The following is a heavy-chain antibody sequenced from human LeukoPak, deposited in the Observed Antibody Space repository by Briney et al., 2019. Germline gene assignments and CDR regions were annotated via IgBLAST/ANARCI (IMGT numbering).Heavy chain of an antibody. J-gene: IGHJ6*02. CDR2: IKKDGSEK. CDR1: GFTFSDSW. D-gene: IGHD7-27*01. CDR3: ATYTNWVAGDV. V-gene: IGHV3-7*01. Sequence: PGGSLRLSCVASGFTFSDSWMSWVRQAPGKGLEWVADIKKDGSEKDYVGSVKGRFTISRDNAKNSLYLQMDSLRAEDTAVYYCATYTNWVAGDVWGQGTTVSVSS.